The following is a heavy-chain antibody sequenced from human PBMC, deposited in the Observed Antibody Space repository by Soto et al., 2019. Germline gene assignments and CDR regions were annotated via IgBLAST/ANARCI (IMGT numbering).Heavy chain of an antibody. CDR1: SGSISSSNW. D-gene: IGHD3-9*01. J-gene: IGHJ4*02. CDR3: ARGKYYDILAGYYKGAFDY. Sequence: QVQLQESGPGLVKPSGTLSLTCAVSSGSISSSNWWSWVRQPPGKGLEWIGEIYHSGSTNYNPSLNSRVTISVDKSKDQFSLKLSSVTAADTAVYYWARGKYYDILAGYYKGAFDYWGQGTLVTVSS. CDR2: IYHSGST. V-gene: IGHV4-4*02.